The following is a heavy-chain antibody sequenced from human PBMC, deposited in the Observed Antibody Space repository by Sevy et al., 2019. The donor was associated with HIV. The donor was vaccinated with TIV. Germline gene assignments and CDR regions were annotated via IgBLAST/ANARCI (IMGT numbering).Heavy chain of an antibody. J-gene: IGHJ4*02. D-gene: IGHD1-26*01. CDR1: GGSISSSSYY. Sequence: SETLSLTCTVSGGSISSSSYYWGWIRQPPGKGLEWIGSIYYSGSTYYNPSLKIRVTISVDTSKNKFSLKLGSVTAADTAVYSCERRFKGLWALRGSYFDYWGQGTMVTVSS. V-gene: IGHV4-39*01. CDR2: IYYSGST. CDR3: ERRFKGLWALRGSYFDY.